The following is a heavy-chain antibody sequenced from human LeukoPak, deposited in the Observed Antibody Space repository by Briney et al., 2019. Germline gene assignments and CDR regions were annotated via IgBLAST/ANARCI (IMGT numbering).Heavy chain of an antibody. J-gene: IGHJ4*02. CDR2: IFGSGGST. CDR1: GFTFNSYA. CDR3: AKRGIVGGRRGPFDY. D-gene: IGHD1-26*01. Sequence: GGSLRLSCVASGFTFNSYAMYWVRQAPGKGLEWISGIFGSGGSTYYADSVKGRFTISRDNSKNTLYLQMNSLRAEDTAVYYCAKRGIVGGRRGPFDYWGQGTLVTVSS. V-gene: IGHV3-23*01.